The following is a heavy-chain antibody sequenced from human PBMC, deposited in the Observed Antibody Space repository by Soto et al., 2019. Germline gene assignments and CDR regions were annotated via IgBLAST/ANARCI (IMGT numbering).Heavy chain of an antibody. CDR3: ATWGGAGSDY. CDR1: GFTFTNYY. Sequence: GRALRLSWAASGFTFTNYYMSWVRQAQGKGLEWVANVNEDGSERYYVDSVKGRFTVSRDNAKNSLYLQMNSLRAEDTAVYYCATWGGAGSDYWGQGTLVTVSS. J-gene: IGHJ4*02. CDR2: VNEDGSER. D-gene: IGHD1-26*01. V-gene: IGHV3-7*01.